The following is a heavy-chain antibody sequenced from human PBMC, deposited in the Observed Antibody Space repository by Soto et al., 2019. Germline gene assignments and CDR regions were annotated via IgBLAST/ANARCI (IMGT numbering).Heavy chain of an antibody. CDR3: WKSVPGGGIVVVQAVSYYWNTMVRGVIIDDFCSSFDY. V-gene: IGHV3-64D*06. D-gene: IGHD3-10*01. CDR2: ISSNGGST. CDR1: GFTFSSYA. J-gene: IGHJ4*02. Sequence: GGSLRLSCSASGFTFSSYAMHWVRQAPGKGLEYVSAISSNGGSTYYADSVKGRFTISRDNSKNTLYLQMSSLRAEDTAVYYWWKSVPGGGIVVVQAVSYYWNTMVRGVIIDDFCSSFDYWGQGTLVTVPP.